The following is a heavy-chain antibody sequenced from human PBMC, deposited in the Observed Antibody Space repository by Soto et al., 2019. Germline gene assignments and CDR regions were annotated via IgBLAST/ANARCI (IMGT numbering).Heavy chain of an antibody. CDR1: GYTFINYG. CDR2: ISAYNGNT. D-gene: IGHD3-16*02. CDR3: ARDMVTFGGVIVSGY. J-gene: IGHJ4*02. V-gene: IGHV1-18*01. Sequence: GASVKVSCKAAGYTFINYGINWVRQAPGQGLEWTGWISAYNGNTKDAQKYQDRVTMTTDTSTSTAYMELTGLRSDDTAVYYCARDMVTFGGVIVSGYWGQGTQVTVSS.